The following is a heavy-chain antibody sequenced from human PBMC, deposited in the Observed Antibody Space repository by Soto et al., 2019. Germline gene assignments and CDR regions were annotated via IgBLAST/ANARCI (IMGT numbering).Heavy chain of an antibody. D-gene: IGHD3-22*01. CDR3: ARAADSSGYGNFDY. J-gene: IGHJ4*02. CDR1: GYSFTSYW. V-gene: IGHV5-51*01. Sequence: GESLKISCKGSGYSFTSYWIGWVRQMPGKGLEWVGIIYPGESDTRYSPSFQGQVTISADKSISTAYLQWSSLKASDTAMYYCARAADSSGYGNFDYWGQGTLVTVSS. CDR2: IYPGESDT.